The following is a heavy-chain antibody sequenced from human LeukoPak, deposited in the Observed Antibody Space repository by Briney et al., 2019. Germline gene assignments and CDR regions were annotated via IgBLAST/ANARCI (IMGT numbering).Heavy chain of an antibody. V-gene: IGHV3-21*01. CDR3: ARDLRRSGSYFDY. CDR2: ITSSSSYI. CDR1: GFTFSSYS. Sequence: GGSLRLSCAGSGFTFSSYSMDWVRQAPGKGLEWVSSITSSSSYIYYADSVKGRFTISRDNSKNTLYLQMNSLRAEDTAVYYCARDLRRSGSYFDYWGQGTLVTVSS. J-gene: IGHJ4*02. D-gene: IGHD1-26*01.